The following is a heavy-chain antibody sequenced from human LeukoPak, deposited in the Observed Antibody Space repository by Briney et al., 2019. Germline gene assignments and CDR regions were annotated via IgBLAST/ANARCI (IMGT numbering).Heavy chain of an antibody. J-gene: IGHJ4*02. CDR1: GFAFSSYS. CDR2: ISDSGSNI. D-gene: IGHD1-26*01. V-gene: IGHV3-48*01. CDR3: ARGKSRGSHIDY. Sequence: GGSLRLSCAASGFAFSSYSMSWVRQAPGKGLEWLSYISDSGSNIYYAESVKGRFTISRDNAKNSLYLQMNSLRAEDTAVYYCARGKSRGSHIDYWGQGTLVTVSS.